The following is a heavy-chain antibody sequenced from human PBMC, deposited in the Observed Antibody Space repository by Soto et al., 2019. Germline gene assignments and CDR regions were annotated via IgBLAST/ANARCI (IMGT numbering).Heavy chain of an antibody. CDR2: INPNSGGT. V-gene: IGHV1-2*04. CDR1: GYTFTGYY. D-gene: IGHD3-22*01. Sequence: QVQLVQSGAEVKKPGASVKVSCKASGYTFTGYYMHWVRQAPGQGLEWMGWINPNSGGTNYAQKFQGWVTMTRDTSISTAYMELSRLRSDDTAVYYCARDSMRVVANDAFDIWGQGTMVTVSS. CDR3: ARDSMRVVANDAFDI. J-gene: IGHJ3*02.